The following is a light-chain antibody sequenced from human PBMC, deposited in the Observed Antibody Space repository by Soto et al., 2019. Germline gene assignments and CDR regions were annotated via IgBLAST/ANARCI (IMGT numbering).Light chain of an antibody. V-gene: IGLV1-40*01. CDR1: SSNIGAGYN. CDR2: GDS. CDR3: QSYDSSLSGWL. Sequence: QSVLTQPPSVSGAPGQRVTISCTGSSSNIGAGYNVHWYQQVPGTSPKLLIYGDSNRPSGVPDRFSGSKSGTSASLAITGLQAEDEAEYYCQSYDSSLSGWLFGGGTKLTVL. J-gene: IGLJ3*02.